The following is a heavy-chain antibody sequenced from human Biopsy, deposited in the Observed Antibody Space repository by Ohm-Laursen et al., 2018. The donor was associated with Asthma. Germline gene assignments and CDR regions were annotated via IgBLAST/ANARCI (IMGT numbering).Heavy chain of an antibody. D-gene: IGHD3-22*01. CDR3: VRHQYSSSWSTFDY. Sequence: GTLSLTCTVSGGSITSSSYYWGWIRQPPGKGMEWIGSMYHRGSPNYHPSLKSRPTISVDTSRNQLSLKMSSVTAADTAVYFCVRHQYSSSWSTFDYWGQGALVTVSS. CDR1: GGSITSSSYY. CDR2: MYHRGSP. V-gene: IGHV4-39*01. J-gene: IGHJ4*02.